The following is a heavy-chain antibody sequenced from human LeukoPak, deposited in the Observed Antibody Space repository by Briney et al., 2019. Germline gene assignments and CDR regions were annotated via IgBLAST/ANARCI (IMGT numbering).Heavy chain of an antibody. J-gene: IGHJ4*02. V-gene: IGHV4-4*08. CDR2: VYTSGNT. D-gene: IGHD6-19*01. CDR1: GGSISSNY. CDR3: VGGSGWDYFDY. Sequence: PSETLSLTCTVSGGSISSNYWSWIRQPPGKGLEWIGSVYTSGNTNCNPSLKSRVTISVDKAKSQFSLKLSSVTAADTAVYYCVGGSGWDYFDYWGQGTLVTVSS.